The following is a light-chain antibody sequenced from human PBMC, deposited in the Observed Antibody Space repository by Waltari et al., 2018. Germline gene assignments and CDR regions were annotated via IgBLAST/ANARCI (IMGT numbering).Light chain of an antibody. Sequence: DIQMTQSPSTLSASVGDRVTISCRASQNISRWLAWYRQKSGRAPQLLVTDASTLESGVPSRFSGSGSGTEFTLTISSLQPDDFSTYYCQQYNFYQFTFGPGTKVDIK. CDR3: QQYNFYQFT. CDR1: QNISRW. CDR2: DAS. V-gene: IGKV1-5*01. J-gene: IGKJ3*01.